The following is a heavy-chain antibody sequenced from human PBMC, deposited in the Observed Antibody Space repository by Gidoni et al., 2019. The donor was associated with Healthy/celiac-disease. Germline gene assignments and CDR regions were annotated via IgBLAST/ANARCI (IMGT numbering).Heavy chain of an antibody. CDR3: AKAYLTVTTLSDY. D-gene: IGHD4-17*01. Sequence: EVQLVESGGGLVQPGGALRLSCAASGVTFSSYAMSWVRQAPGKGREWVSAISGSGGSTYYADSVKGRFTISRDNSKNTLYLQMNSLRAEDTAVYYCAKAYLTVTTLSDYWGQGTLVTVSS. CDR2: ISGSGGST. J-gene: IGHJ4*02. V-gene: IGHV3-23*04. CDR1: GVTFSSYA.